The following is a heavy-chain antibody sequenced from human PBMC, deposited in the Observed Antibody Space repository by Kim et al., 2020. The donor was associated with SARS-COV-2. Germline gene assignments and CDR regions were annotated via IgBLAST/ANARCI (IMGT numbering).Heavy chain of an antibody. V-gene: IGHV3-30*18. CDR3: AKERWGLGADHNFDF. CDR1: GFMFDNYG. D-gene: IGHD3-10*01. J-gene: IGHJ4*02. CDR2: ILHDGSNT. Sequence: GGSLRLSCAVSGFMFDNYGMHWVRHAPGEGLEWLASILHDGSNTYYADSAKDRFTISRDNSKNTLYLQMNSLGPEDSSVYFCAKERWGLGADHNFDFWGQGTLVTFSS.